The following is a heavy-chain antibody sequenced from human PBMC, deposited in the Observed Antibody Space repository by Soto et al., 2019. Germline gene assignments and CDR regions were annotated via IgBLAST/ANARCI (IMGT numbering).Heavy chain of an antibody. Sequence: ASVKVSCKASGYTFTSYDINWVRQATGQGLEWMGWMSANSGNTDYAQKLQGRVTMTTDTSTSTAYMELSSLRSDDTAVYYCARRYYDSSGYYFYWGQRTLVTVSS. CDR1: GYTFTSYD. CDR3: ARRYYDSSGYYFY. V-gene: IGHV1-8*01. D-gene: IGHD3-22*01. CDR2: MSANSGNT. J-gene: IGHJ4*02.